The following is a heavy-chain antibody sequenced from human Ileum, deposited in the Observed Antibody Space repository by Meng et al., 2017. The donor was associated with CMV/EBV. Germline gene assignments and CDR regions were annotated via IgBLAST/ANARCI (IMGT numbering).Heavy chain of an antibody. CDR3: ARHFTYSGIDY. V-gene: IGHV3-49*04. CDR1: GFNFGDYA. Sequence: GGSLRLSCTASGFNFGDYAMSWVRQAPGKGLEWVGFVRRQAFGATTDYAASVKGRFTISRDDSKTIAYLQMNSPKTEDTAVYYCARHFTYSGIDYWGQGTLVTVSS. J-gene: IGHJ4*02. CDR2: VRRQAFGATT. D-gene: IGHD1-26*01.